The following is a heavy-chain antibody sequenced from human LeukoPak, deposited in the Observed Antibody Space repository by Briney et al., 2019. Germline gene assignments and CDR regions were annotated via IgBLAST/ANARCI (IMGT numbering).Heavy chain of an antibody. CDR3: TREFEDPTGIAARAVVDY. D-gene: IGHD6-6*01. CDR2: IRSKAYGGTT. J-gene: IGHJ4*02. Sequence: GGSLRLSCTASGFTFGDYAMSWVRQAPGKGLEWVGFIRSKAYGGTTEYAASVKGRFTISRDGSKSIAYLQMNSLKTEDTAVYYCTREFEDPTGIAARAVVDYWGQGTLVTVSS. V-gene: IGHV3-49*04. CDR1: GFTFGDYA.